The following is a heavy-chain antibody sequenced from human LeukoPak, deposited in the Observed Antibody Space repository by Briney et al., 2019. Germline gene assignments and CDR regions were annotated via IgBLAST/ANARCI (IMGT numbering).Heavy chain of an antibody. V-gene: IGHV3-48*01. J-gene: IGHJ4*02. CDR3: VRDSYCGGDCYRLHDL. D-gene: IGHD2-21*02. CDR2: ISSSSSTI. Sequence: GGSLRLSCAASGFTFSMFSMNWVRQAPGKGLEWISYISSSSSTIHYAGSVKGRFTISRDNAKKSLYLQMSSLRAEDTALYFCVRDSYCGGDCYRLHDLWGQGTLVAVSS. CDR1: GFTFSMFS.